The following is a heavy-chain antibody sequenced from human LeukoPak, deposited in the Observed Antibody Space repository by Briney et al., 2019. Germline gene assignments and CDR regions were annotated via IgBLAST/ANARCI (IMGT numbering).Heavy chain of an antibody. V-gene: IGHV3-33*06. J-gene: IGHJ4*02. CDR1: GFTFSSYG. D-gene: IGHD3-22*01. Sequence: GRSLRLSCAASGFTFSSYGMHWVRQAPGKGLEWVAVIWYDGGNKYYADSVKGRFTISRDNSENMVYLQMNSLTAEDTAVYYCAKDRVVDHIEIDYWGQGTLVTVSS. CDR2: IWYDGGNK. CDR3: AKDRVVDHIEIDY.